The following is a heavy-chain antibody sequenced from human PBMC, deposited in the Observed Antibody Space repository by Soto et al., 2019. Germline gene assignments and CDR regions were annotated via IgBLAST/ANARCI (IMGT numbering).Heavy chain of an antibody. D-gene: IGHD3-10*01. CDR3: ARDLGSGGDSDY. J-gene: IGHJ4*02. V-gene: IGHV4-38-2*02. Sequence: SDSLSLSCAVAGYSIVSAYYWGWIRQPPGKGLEWIASVSHSGITYYNPSLRSRLTISLDTSKNQFSLRLTSVTAADTAVYYCARDLGSGGDSDYWGQGTLVTVS. CDR1: GYSIVSAYY. CDR2: VSHSGIT.